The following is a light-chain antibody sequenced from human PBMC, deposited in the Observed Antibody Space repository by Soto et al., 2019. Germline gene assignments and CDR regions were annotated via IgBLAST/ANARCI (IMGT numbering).Light chain of an antibody. J-gene: IGKJ4*01. CDR3: QQLNSYPLT. CDR2: AAS. V-gene: IGKV1-9*01. Sequence: DIQMTQSPSSLSASVGDRVTITCRASQGISTYLNWYQQKPGKAPKLLIYAASTLQSGVPSRFSGSGSGTEFTLTISSLQPEDFATYSCQQLNSYPLTCGGGTKGDIK. CDR1: QGISTY.